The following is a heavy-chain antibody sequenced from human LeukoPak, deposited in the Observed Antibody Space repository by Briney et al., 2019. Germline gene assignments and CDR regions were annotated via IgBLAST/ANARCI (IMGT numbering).Heavy chain of an antibody. Sequence: GRSLRLSCAASGFTFSIYGMLWVRQAPGKGLEWVAVISYDGSNKYYADSVKGRFTISRDNSKNTLYLQMNSLRAEDTAVYYCAKEGSKSSSLDYWGQGTLVTVSS. J-gene: IGHJ4*02. CDR1: GFTFSIYG. CDR2: ISYDGSNK. V-gene: IGHV3-30*18. D-gene: IGHD6-13*01. CDR3: AKEGSKSSSLDY.